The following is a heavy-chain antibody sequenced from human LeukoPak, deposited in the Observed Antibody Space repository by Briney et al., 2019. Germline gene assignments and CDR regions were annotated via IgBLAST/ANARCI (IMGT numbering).Heavy chain of an antibody. D-gene: IGHD6-13*01. V-gene: IGHV3-33*08. CDR2: IWYDGSNK. J-gene: IGHJ4*02. CDR1: GFTFSSYA. Sequence: GGSLRLSCAAFGFTFSSYAMSWVRQAPGKGLEWVAVIWYDGSNKYYADSVKGRFTISRDNSKNTLYLQMNSLRAEDTAVYYCARDDRAAAVYWGQGTLVTVSS. CDR3: ARDDRAAAVY.